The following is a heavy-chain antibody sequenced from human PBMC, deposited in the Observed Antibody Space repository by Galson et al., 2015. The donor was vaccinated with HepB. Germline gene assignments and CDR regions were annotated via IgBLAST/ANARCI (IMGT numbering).Heavy chain of an antibody. CDR2: ISHNTLYT. CDR3: VRVADVDYGDHSHFDY. CDR1: GFTFSDYY. J-gene: IGHJ4*02. Sequence: SLRLSCAASGFTFSDYYMSWIRQAPGKGLEWLSYISHNTLYTNYEDSVKGRITISRDNARHSLYLQLNSLIAEDTAVYYCVRVADVDYGDHSHFDYWGQGTLVTVSS. V-gene: IGHV3-11*06. D-gene: IGHD4-17*01.